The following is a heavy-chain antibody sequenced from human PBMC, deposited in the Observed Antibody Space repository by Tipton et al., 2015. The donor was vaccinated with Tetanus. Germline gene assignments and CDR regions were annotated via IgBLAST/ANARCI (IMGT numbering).Heavy chain of an antibody. V-gene: IGHV5-51*01. CDR3: ARTYSTSSPFDH. CDR2: IFPDDSDT. D-gene: IGHD6-6*01. J-gene: IGHJ4*02. CDR1: GYSFTSHW. Sequence: QLVQSGADVKKPGESLKISCKASGYSFTSHWIGWVRQMPGKGLGWMGMIFPDDSDTRYSPSFQGHVTFSVDKSTSTVFLQWSSLKASDTAMYFCARTYSTSSPFDHWGQGTLVAVSS.